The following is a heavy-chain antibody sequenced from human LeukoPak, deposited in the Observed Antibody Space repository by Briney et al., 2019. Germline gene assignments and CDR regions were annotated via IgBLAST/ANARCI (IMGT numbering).Heavy chain of an antibody. V-gene: IGHV4-38-2*02. CDR1: TYSISSGYY. CDR2: TYHNGNT. Sequence: SETLSLTCTVSTYSISSGYYWGWIRQPPGKGLEWIGNTYHNGNTYYNPSLKSRVTISVDTSKKQFSLKLRTATAADTAVYYCARIEAVTRGYNHAYYFDYWGQGTLVTVSS. D-gene: IGHD5-18*01. J-gene: IGHJ4*02. CDR3: ARIEAVTRGYNHAYYFDY.